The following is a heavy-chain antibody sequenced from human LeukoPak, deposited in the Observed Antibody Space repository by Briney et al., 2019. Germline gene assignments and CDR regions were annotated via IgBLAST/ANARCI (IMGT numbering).Heavy chain of an antibody. D-gene: IGHD2-2*01. V-gene: IGHV4-34*01. J-gene: IGHJ4*02. CDR1: GGSFSGYF. CDR3: ARGRRYCSSTSCYAQGLYYFDY. Sequence: PSETLSLTCAVYGGSFSGYFWSWIRQPPGKGLEWIGEINHSGSTNCNPSLKSRVTISVDTSKNQFSLKLSSVTAADTAVYYCARGRRYCSSTSCYAQGLYYFDYWGQGTLVTVSS. CDR2: INHSGST.